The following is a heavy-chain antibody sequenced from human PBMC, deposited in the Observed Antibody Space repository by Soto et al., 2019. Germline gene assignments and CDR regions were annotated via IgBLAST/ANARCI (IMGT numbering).Heavy chain of an antibody. V-gene: IGHV3-23*01. CDR1: GSPLTSYA. CDR2: ISGSGGST. D-gene: IGHD4-4*01. Sequence: GGSLRPSCAASGSPLTSYAMSWVRQVPWKGLEWVSAISGSGGSTYYADSVRGRFTISRDNSKNTLYLQMNSLRAEDTAVYYCAKLLSGDYSNYWFGYWGQGTLVTVSS. CDR3: AKLLSGDYSNYWFGY. J-gene: IGHJ5*01.